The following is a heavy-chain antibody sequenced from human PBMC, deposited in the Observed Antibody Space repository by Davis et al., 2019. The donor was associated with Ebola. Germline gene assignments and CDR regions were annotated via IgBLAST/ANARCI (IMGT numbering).Heavy chain of an antibody. CDR2: ISSSSSTI. CDR3: ARSARAYSGYHGMDV. CDR1: GFTFSSYS. J-gene: IGHJ6*04. V-gene: IGHV3-48*02. D-gene: IGHD1-26*01. Sequence: SLKISCAASGFTFSSYSMNWVRQAPGKGLEWVSYISSSSSTIYYADSVKGRFTISRDNAKSSLYLQMNSLRDEDTAVYYCARSARAYSGYHGMDVWGKGTTVTVSS.